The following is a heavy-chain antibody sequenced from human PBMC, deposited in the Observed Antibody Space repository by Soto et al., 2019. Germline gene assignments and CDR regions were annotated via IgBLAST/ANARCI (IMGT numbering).Heavy chain of an antibody. D-gene: IGHD6-13*01. CDR3: ARDNWYSSSWYSGNWFDP. V-gene: IGHV3-7*01. J-gene: IGHJ5*02. Sequence: GGSLRLSCAASGFTFSSYWMSWVRQAPGKGLEWVANIKQDGSEKYYVDSVKGRFTISRDNAKNPLYLQMNSLRAEDTAVYYCARDNWYSSSWYSGNWFDPWGQGTLVTVSS. CDR2: IKQDGSEK. CDR1: GFTFSSYW.